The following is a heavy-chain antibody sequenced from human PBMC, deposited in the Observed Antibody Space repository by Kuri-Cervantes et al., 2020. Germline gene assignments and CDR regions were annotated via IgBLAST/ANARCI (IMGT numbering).Heavy chain of an antibody. CDR3: ARDYGGNSLLTFLDY. Sequence: SETLSLTCAVYGGSFSGYYWSWIRQPPGKGLEWIGEINHSGSTNYNPSLKSRVTISVDTSKNQFSLKLSSVTAADTAVYYYARDYGGNSLLTFLDYWGQGTLVTVSS. CDR1: GGSFSGYY. J-gene: IGHJ4*02. CDR2: INHSGST. V-gene: IGHV4-34*01. D-gene: IGHD4-23*01.